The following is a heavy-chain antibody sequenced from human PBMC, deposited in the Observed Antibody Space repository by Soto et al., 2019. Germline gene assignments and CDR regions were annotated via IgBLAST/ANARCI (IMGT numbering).Heavy chain of an antibody. CDR1: GFTFSGYA. CDR3: AKGRSSSLIYYYYYGMDV. J-gene: IGHJ6*02. CDR2: ISGSGGST. Sequence: PGGSLRLSCAASGFTFSGYAMSWVRQSPGKGLEWVSAISGSGGSTYYADSVKGRFTISRDNSKNTLYLQMNSLRAEDTAVYYCAKGRSSSLIYYYYYGMDVWGQGTTVTVSS. V-gene: IGHV3-23*01. D-gene: IGHD6-13*01.